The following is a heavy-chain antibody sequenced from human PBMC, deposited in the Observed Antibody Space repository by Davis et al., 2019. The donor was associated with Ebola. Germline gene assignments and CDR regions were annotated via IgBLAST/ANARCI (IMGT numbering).Heavy chain of an antibody. J-gene: IGHJ6*02. D-gene: IGHD6-19*01. Sequence: GESLKISCAASGFTFGSDWMSWVRQAPGKGLEWVAVISYDGSNKYYTDSVKGRFTISRDNSKNTLYLQMNSLRAEDTAVYYCAKSLAARWLDYYGMDVWGQGTTVTVSS. CDR2: ISYDGSNK. V-gene: IGHV3-30*18. CDR1: GFTFGSDW. CDR3: AKSLAARWLDYYGMDV.